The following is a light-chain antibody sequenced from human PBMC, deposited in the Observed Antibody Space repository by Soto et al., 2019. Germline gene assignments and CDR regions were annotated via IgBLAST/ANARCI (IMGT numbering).Light chain of an antibody. Sequence: VLTQPASVSGSPGQSITISCTGTSSDVGGYNYVSWYQQHPGKAPKLMIYEVSNRPSGVSNRFSGSKSGNTASLTISGLQAEDEADYYCSSYTSSSTLPFGTGTKVTVL. CDR1: SSDVGGYNY. V-gene: IGLV2-14*01. J-gene: IGLJ1*01. CDR3: SSYTSSSTLP. CDR2: EVS.